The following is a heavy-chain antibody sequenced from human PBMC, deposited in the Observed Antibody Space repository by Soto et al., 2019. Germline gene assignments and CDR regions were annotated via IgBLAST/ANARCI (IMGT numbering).Heavy chain of an antibody. CDR1: GGSFSGYY. CDR3: ARVPYTNPPFDY. Sequence: PSETLSLTCAVYGGSFSGYYWSWIRQPPGKGLEWIGEINDSGSTNYNPSLKSRVTISLDTSKNQFSLKLSSVTAADTAVYYCARVPYTNPPFDYWGQGTLVTVSS. J-gene: IGHJ4*02. V-gene: IGHV4-34*01. CDR2: INDSGST. D-gene: IGHD3-16*01.